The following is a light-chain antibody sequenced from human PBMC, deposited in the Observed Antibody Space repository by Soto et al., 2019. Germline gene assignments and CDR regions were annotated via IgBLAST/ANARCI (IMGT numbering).Light chain of an antibody. Sequence: IVLTQSPTTLALSPGEKGPLSCRAIQSVSSSYLAWYQQKPGQAPTRLIYGASSRATGIPDRFSGSGSGTDFTLTISRLEPEDFAVYYCQQYGSSSLWTFGQGTKVDI. CDR3: QQYGSSSLWT. J-gene: IGKJ1*01. CDR1: QSVSSSY. CDR2: GAS. V-gene: IGKV3-20*01.